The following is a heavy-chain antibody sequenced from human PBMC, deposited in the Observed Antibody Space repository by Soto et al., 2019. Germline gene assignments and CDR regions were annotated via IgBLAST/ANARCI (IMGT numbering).Heavy chain of an antibody. CDR1: GFTFSGYA. CDR3: ARKVSGSTGRPDLWYFDL. J-gene: IGHJ2*01. CDR2: ISVGGDAT. Sequence: EVQRLDSGGGLVQPGGSLRLSCAASGFTFSGYALTWVRQAPGKGLEWVSAISVGGDATFYADSVKSRFTISRDNSKNTLYLQMNTLRAEDTAVYYCARKVSGSTGRPDLWYFDLWGRGTLVTVSS. V-gene: IGHV3-23*01. D-gene: IGHD3-10*01.